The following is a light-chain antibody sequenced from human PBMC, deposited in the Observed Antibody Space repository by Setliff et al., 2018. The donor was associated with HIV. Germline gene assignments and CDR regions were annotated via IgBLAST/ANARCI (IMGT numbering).Light chain of an antibody. CDR1: SSDVGGYNY. J-gene: IGLJ1*01. CDR2: DVN. V-gene: IGLV2-11*01. Sequence: QSVLAQPRSVSESPGQSVTISCTGTSSDVGGYNYVSWYQQHPGKAPKLMIYDVNKRPSGVPDRFSGSKSGKMASLTISGLQAEDEADYYCCSYAGSSYVFGTGTKVTVL. CDR3: CSYAGSSYV.